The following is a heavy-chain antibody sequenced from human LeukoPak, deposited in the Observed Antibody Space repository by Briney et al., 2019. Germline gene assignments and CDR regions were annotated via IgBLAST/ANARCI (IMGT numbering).Heavy chain of an antibody. D-gene: IGHD6-13*01. J-gene: IGHJ4*02. CDR3: ARDAAYFDY. CDR2: ISYDGSNK. Sequence: GGSLRLSCAASGFPFSSYAIPWVRRAPGKGLEWVAVISYDGSNKYYADSVKGRFTISRDNSKNTLYLQMNSLRAEDTAVYYCARDAAYFDYWGQGTLVTVSS. V-gene: IGHV3-30-3*01. CDR1: GFPFSSYA.